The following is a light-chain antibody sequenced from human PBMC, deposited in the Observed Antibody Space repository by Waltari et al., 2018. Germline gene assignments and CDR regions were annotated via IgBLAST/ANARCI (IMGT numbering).Light chain of an antibody. CDR3: QQDDDLPVT. Sequence: DIQMTQSPSSLSASVGDRVTITCQASQDIADYLNWYQQKPGKAPKLLIYGASHLETGVPSRFSGSGSGTKFTFTISSLQPEDIATYYCQQDDDLPVTFGGGTKVEIK. V-gene: IGKV1-33*01. CDR1: QDIADY. CDR2: GAS. J-gene: IGKJ4*01.